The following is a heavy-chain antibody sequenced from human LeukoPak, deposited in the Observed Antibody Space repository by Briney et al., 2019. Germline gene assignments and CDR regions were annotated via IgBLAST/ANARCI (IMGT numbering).Heavy chain of an antibody. CDR2: IYYSGST. D-gene: IGHD3-3*01. J-gene: IGHJ4*02. V-gene: IGHV4-39*01. CDR1: GGSISSSSYY. CDR3: ARGRFLEWLLD. Sequence: SETLSLTCTVSGGSISSSSYYWGWIRQPPGKGLEWIGSIYYSGSTYYNPSLKSRVTISVDTSKNQFSLKLSSVTAADTAVYYCARGRFLEWLLDWGQGTLVTVSS.